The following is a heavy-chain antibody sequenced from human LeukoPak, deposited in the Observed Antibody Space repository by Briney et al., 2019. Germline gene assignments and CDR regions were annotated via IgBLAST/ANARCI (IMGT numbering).Heavy chain of an antibody. CDR2: IYYSGST. CDR1: GGSISSSSYY. CDR3: AAVEPASYYFDY. D-gene: IGHD1-14*01. V-gene: IGHV4-39*01. Sequence: SETLSLTCTVSGGSISSSSYYWGWIRQPPGTGLEWIGSIYYSGSTYYNPSLKSRVTISVDTSKNQFSLKLSSVTAADTAVYYCAAVEPASYYFDYWGQGTLVTVSS. J-gene: IGHJ4*02.